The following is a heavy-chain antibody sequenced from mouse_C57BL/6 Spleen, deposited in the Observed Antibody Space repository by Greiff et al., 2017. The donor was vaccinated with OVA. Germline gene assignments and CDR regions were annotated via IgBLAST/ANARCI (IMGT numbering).Heavy chain of an antibody. J-gene: IGHJ1*03. V-gene: IGHV1-82*01. D-gene: IGHD2-12*01. CDR2: IYPGDGDT. CDR3: ARSYSYYEDWYFDV. Sequence: QVQLQQSGPELVKPGASVKISCKASGYAFSSSWMNWVKQRPGKGLEWIGRIYPGDGDTNYNGKFKGKATLTADKSSSTAYMQLSSLTSEDSAVYFCARSYSYYEDWYFDVWGTGTTVTVSS. CDR1: GYAFSSSW.